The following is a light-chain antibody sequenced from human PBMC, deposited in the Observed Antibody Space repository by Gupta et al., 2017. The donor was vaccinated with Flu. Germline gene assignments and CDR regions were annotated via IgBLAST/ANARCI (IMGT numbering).Light chain of an antibody. CDR3: QQSDSTPYT. CDR1: QNIINF. Sequence: PSSLSASVGARGTITCRASQNIINFLNWYQQKPGKAPKLLIYAASSLLSGVPSRFSGSASGTDFTLTIGSLRPEDFATYYCQQSDSTPYTFGQGTKLEIK. CDR2: AAS. J-gene: IGKJ2*01. V-gene: IGKV1-39*01.